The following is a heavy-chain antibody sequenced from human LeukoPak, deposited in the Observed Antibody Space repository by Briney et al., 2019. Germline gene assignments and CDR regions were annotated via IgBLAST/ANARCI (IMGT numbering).Heavy chain of an antibody. Sequence: PGGSLRLSCVASGFTFSSYAMNWVRQAPGKGLEWVSHISSSGSAKYYADSVKGRFTISRDNAKNSLYLQMNSLRDEDTAVFYCASGSGHWGQGTLVTVSS. CDR3: ASGSGH. CDR2: ISSSGSAK. V-gene: IGHV3-48*02. CDR1: GFTFSSYA. D-gene: IGHD2-2*03. J-gene: IGHJ4*02.